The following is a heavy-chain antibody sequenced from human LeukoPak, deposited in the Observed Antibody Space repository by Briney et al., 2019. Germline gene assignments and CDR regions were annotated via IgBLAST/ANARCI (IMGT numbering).Heavy chain of an antibody. V-gene: IGHV3-23*01. CDR1: GFTFSSYA. J-gene: IGHJ5*02. Sequence: GGSLRLSCAASGFTFSSYAMSWVRQAPGKGLEWVSAISGSGGSTYYADSVKGRFTISRDNSKNTLYLQMNSLRAEDTAVYYCAKEGYYASGSYYNPNWFDPWGQGTLVTVSS. CDR3: AKEGYYASGSYYNPNWFDP. D-gene: IGHD3-10*01. CDR2: ISGSGGST.